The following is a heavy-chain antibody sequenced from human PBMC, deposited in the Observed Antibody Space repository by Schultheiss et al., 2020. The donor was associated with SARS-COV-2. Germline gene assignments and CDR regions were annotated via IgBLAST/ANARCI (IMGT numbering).Heavy chain of an antibody. Sequence: ASVKVSCKASGYTFTSYGISWVRQAPGQGLEWMGWISAYNGNTNYAQKLQGRVTMTTDTSTSTAYMELSSLRSEDTAVYYCASLELRGWFDPWGQGTLVTVSS. V-gene: IGHV1-18*01. J-gene: IGHJ5*02. D-gene: IGHD1-7*01. CDR1: GYTFTSYG. CDR3: ASLELRGWFDP. CDR2: ISAYNGNT.